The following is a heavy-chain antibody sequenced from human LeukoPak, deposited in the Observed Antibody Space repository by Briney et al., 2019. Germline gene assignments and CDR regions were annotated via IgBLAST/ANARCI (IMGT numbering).Heavy chain of an antibody. J-gene: IGHJ4*02. Sequence: GGSLRLSCAASGFTFGSYWMHWVRQGPGKGLAWVSRINGDGSITNYADSVKGRFTISRDSAKNTLYLQMNSLRAEDTAVYYCARSRLRASFDYWGQGTLVTVSS. V-gene: IGHV3-74*01. CDR2: INGDGSIT. CDR1: GFTFGSYW. CDR3: ARSRLRASFDY. D-gene: IGHD4-17*01.